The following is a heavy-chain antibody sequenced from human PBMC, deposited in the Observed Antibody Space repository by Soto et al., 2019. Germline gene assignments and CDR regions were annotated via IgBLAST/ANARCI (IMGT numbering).Heavy chain of an antibody. Sequence: QALSLPFAISGDSVSSNTAACNLIRSSPSRGLEWLGRTYYRSNWRHDYAVSVKSRITVNPDTSKNHFSLQLNSVTPDDTAVYYCARGVAGSGFDLWGQGTLVTVSS. CDR2: TYYRSNWRH. CDR1: GDSVSSNTAA. V-gene: IGHV6-1*01. CDR3: ARGVAGSGFDL. J-gene: IGHJ4*02. D-gene: IGHD6-19*01.